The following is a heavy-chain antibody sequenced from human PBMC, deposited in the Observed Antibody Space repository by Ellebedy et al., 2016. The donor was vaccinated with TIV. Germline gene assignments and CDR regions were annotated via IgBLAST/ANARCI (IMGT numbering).Heavy chain of an antibody. Sequence: AASVKVSCKASGYTFTSYGISWVRQAPGQGLEWMGWISAYNGNTNYAQKLQGRVTMTTDTSTSTAYMELRSLRSDDTDVYYCARAASDYDFWSGYHKETGYFDYWGQGTLVTVSS. CDR3: ARAASDYDFWSGYHKETGYFDY. CDR1: GYTFTSYG. V-gene: IGHV1-18*01. CDR2: ISAYNGNT. J-gene: IGHJ4*02. D-gene: IGHD3-3*01.